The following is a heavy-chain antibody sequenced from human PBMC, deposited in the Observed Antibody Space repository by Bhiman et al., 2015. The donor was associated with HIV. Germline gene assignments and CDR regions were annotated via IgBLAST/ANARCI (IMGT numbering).Heavy chain of an antibody. J-gene: IGHJ4*02. CDR3: AKDDAARYFDY. V-gene: IGHV3-21*01. Sequence: EVQLVESGGGLVKPGGSLRLSCAASGFTFSSYIMNWVRQAPGKGLEWVSSISSSSSYIYYADSVKGRFTISRDNAKNSLYLQMNSLRAEDTAVYYCAKDDAARYFDYWGQGTLVTVSS. CDR1: GFTFSSYI. CDR2: ISSSSSYI. D-gene: IGHD6-6*01.